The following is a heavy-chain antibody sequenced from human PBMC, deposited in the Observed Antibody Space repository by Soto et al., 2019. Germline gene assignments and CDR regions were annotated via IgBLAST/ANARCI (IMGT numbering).Heavy chain of an antibody. CDR2: IYSGGSP. D-gene: IGHD4-17*01. CDR3: ARGGSYGGNSEGEIDY. CDR1: GFTVSSNY. Sequence: EVHLVESGGGLVQPGGSLRLSCAASGFTVSSNYMSWVRQAPGKGLEWVSVIYSGGSPYYADSVKGRFTISRDNSKNTLYLQMNSLRAEDTAVYYCARGGSYGGNSEGEIDYWGQGTLVTVSS. J-gene: IGHJ4*02. V-gene: IGHV3-66*01.